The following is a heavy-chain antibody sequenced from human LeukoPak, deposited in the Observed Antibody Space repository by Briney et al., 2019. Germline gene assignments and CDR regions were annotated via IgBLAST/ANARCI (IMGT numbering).Heavy chain of an antibody. D-gene: IGHD6-13*01. CDR1: EFTFSSYA. Sequence: GALRLSCAASEFTFSSYAMSWVRPAPGKGLAWVSAITGSGDSGGSTYYADSVKGRFTISRDNSKNTLYLQMNSLRAEDTAVYYCANWGAAAGIYYYYGMDVWGQGTTVTVSS. CDR2: ITGSGDSGGST. V-gene: IGHV3-23*01. J-gene: IGHJ6*02. CDR3: ANWGAAAGIYYYYGMDV.